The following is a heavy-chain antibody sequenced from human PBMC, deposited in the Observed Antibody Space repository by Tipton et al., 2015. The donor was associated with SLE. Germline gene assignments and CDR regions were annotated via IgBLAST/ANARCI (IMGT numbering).Heavy chain of an antibody. J-gene: IGHJ4*02. CDR3: ARFGYRIAVGIGNY. CDR1: GGSFSGYY. Sequence: TLSLTCAVYGGSFSGYYWSWIRQPPGKGLEWIGEINHSGSTNYNPSLKSRVTISVDTSKNQFSLKLSSVTAAGTAVYYCARFGYRIAVGIGNYWGQGTLVTVSS. V-gene: IGHV4-34*01. D-gene: IGHD6-19*01. CDR2: INHSGST.